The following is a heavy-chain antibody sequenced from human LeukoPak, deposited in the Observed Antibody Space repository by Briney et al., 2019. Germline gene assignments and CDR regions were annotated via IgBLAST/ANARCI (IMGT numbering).Heavy chain of an antibody. CDR1: GGSISSSSYY. J-gene: IGHJ4*02. CDR2: IYYSGST. V-gene: IGHV4-39*01. Sequence: PSETLSLTCTVSGGSISSSSYYWGWIRQPPGKGLEWIGSIYYSGSTYYNPSLKSRVTISVDTSKNQFSLKLSSVTAADTAVYYCARLAAARNDYWGQGTLVTVSS. CDR3: ARLAAARNDY. D-gene: IGHD6-25*01.